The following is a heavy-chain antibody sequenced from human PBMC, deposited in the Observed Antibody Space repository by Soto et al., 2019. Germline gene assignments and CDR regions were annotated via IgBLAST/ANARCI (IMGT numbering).Heavy chain of an antibody. CDR3: ARQSMVWGFPPLFFDY. CDR1: CGSFSGYY. V-gene: IGHV4-34*01. Sequence: SETLSLTCAVYCGSFSGYYWSWIRQPPGKGLEWIGEINHSGSTNYNPSLKSRVTISVDTSKNQFSLKLSSVTAADTAVYYCARQSMVWGFPPLFFDYWGQGTMVTVSS. J-gene: IGHJ4*02. D-gene: IGHD3-10*01. CDR2: INHSGST.